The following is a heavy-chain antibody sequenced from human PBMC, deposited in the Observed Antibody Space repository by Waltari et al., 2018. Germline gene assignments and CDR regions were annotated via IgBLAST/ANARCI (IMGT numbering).Heavy chain of an antibody. D-gene: IGHD3-3*01. CDR2: INHSGST. CDR3: ARGGRRITIFGVVRNYYGMDV. CDR1: GGSFSGYY. Sequence: QVPLQQWGAGLLKPSETLSLTCAVYGGSFSGYYWSWILHPPGKGLEWIGEINHSGSTNYNPSLKSRVTISVDTSKNQFSLKLSSVTAADTAVYYCARGGRRITIFGVVRNYYGMDVWGQGTTVTVSS. J-gene: IGHJ6*02. V-gene: IGHV4-34*01.